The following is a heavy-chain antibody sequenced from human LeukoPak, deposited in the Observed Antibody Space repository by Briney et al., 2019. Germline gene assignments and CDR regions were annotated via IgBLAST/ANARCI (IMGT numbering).Heavy chain of an antibody. CDR3: ARHGKGVTYFYTFDI. CDR1: GGSITNYY. CDR2: VYASGAT. J-gene: IGHJ3*02. Sequence: SETLSLTCTVSGGSITNYYWSWIRQPPGEGLEWIGYVYASGATNSNPSLKSRVTISVDTSKNQFSLKLSSVTAADTAVYYCARHGKGVTYFYTFDIWGQGTVVAVS. V-gene: IGHV4-59*08. D-gene: IGHD2/OR15-2a*01.